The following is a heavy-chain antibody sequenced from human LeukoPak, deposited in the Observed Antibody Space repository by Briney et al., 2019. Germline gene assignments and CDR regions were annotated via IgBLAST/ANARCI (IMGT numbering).Heavy chain of an antibody. CDR1: GGTFSSYA. V-gene: IGHV1-69*13. CDR3: ARGVPRYCSSTSCYTNYYYYGMDV. CDR2: IIPIFGTA. D-gene: IGHD2-2*02. Sequence: SVKVSCKASGGTFSSYAISWVRQAPGQGLEWTGGIIPIFGTANYAQKFQGRVTITADESTSTAYMELSSLRSEDTAVYYCARGVPRYCSSTSCYTNYYYYGMDVWGQGTTVTVSS. J-gene: IGHJ6*02.